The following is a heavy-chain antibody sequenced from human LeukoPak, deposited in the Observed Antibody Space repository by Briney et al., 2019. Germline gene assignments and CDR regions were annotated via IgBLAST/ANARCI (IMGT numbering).Heavy chain of an antibody. D-gene: IGHD6-6*01. CDR2: ISAYNGNT. J-gene: IGHJ4*02. CDR3: ARARSSSSGAELDY. CDR1: GYTFTSYG. Sequence: ASVKVSCKASGYTFTSYGFSWVRQAPGQGLEWMGWISAYNGNTNYAQKLQGRVTMTTDTSTSTAYMELRSLRSDDTAVYYCARARSSSSGAELDYWGQGTLVTVSS. V-gene: IGHV1-18*01.